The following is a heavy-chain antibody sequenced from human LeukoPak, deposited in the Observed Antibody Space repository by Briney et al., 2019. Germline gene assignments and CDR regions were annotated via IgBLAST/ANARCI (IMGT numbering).Heavy chain of an antibody. CDR1: GFTFNNFP. D-gene: IGHD4-23*01. V-gene: IGHV3-23*01. CDR2: INPSGGDT. CDR3: ARLRWEITHYWYFDL. Sequence: PGGSLRLAWAASGFTFNNFPMSWVRQAPGKWLEWVSAINPSGGDTYFPDSVRGRFTISRDNSKNTVYLQMDSLRVEDKAVYYCARLRWEITHYWYFDLWGRGALVTVSS. J-gene: IGHJ2*01.